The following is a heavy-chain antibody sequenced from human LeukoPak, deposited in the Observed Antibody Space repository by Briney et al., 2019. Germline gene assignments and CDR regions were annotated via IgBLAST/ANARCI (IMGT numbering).Heavy chain of an antibody. D-gene: IGHD2-2*01. CDR3: ARTAAAYQDIVVVPAAGYDY. Sequence: GGSLRLSCAASGFTFSSYGMHWVRQAPGKGLEWVAVISYDGSYKYYADSVKGRFTISRDNSKNTLYLQMNSLRAEDTAVYYCARTAAAYQDIVVVPAAGYDYWGQGTLVTVSS. CDR1: GFTFSSYG. J-gene: IGHJ4*02. V-gene: IGHV3-30*03. CDR2: ISYDGSYK.